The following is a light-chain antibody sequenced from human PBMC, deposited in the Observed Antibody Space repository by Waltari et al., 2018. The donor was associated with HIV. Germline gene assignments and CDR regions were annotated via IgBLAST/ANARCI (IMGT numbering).Light chain of an antibody. CDR1: SSDSGTYDI. Sequence: QSALAQPASVYGSPGQSSTSHCTGTSSDSGTYDIGSWYQQSPGKATKLIIYEVSVRPSGVSNRCSGSKSGSTASLTISGLQAEDEPDYYCCSYGCSITYVVFGGGTKVTVL. CDR3: CSYGCSITYVV. CDR2: EVS. J-gene: IGLJ2*01. V-gene: IGLV2-23*02.